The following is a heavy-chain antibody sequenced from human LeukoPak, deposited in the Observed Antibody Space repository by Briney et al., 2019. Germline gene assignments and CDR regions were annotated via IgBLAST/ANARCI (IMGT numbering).Heavy chain of an antibody. CDR3: ASHDYSNYDYYYYYMDV. Sequence: GGSLRLSCGASGFTFSSYTMNWVRQAPGTGLEWVSSISSSSSYIYYADSVKGRFTISRDNAKNSLYLQMDSLRAEDTAVYYCASHDYSNYDYYYYYMDVWGKGTTVTVSS. J-gene: IGHJ6*03. CDR2: ISSSSSYI. D-gene: IGHD4-11*01. CDR1: GFTFSSYT. V-gene: IGHV3-21*04.